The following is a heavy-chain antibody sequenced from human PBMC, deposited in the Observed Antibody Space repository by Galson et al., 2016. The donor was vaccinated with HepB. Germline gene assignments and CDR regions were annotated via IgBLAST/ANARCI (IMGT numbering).Heavy chain of an antibody. CDR2: INQDGSEK. CDR3: AREGDSSSS. D-gene: IGHD6-13*01. Sequence: SLRLSCAASGFTFSDTFSGYWMSWVRQPPGKGLEWVANINQDGSEKYYVDSVKGRFTISRDNARNSLFLQLNSLRVDDTAIYYCAREGDSSSSWGQGTLVIVSS. CDR1: GFTFSDTFSGYW. J-gene: IGHJ4*02. V-gene: IGHV3-7*01.